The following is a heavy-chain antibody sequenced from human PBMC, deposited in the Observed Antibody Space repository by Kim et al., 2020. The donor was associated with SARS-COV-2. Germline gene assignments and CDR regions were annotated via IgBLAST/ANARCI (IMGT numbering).Heavy chain of an antibody. CDR3: AREPPYYDYVWGSYRARGYFDY. CDR1: GGSISSYY. Sequence: SETLSLTCTVSGGSISSYYWSWIRQPPGKGLEWIGYIYYSGSTNYNPSLKSRVTISVDTSKNQFSLKLSSVTAADTAVYYCAREPPYYDYVWGSYRARGYFDYWGQGTLVTVSS. D-gene: IGHD3-16*02. V-gene: IGHV4-59*13. CDR2: IYYSGST. J-gene: IGHJ4*02.